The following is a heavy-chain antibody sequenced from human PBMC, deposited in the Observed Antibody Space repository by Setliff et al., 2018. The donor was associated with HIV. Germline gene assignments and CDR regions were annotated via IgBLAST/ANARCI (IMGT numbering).Heavy chain of an antibody. D-gene: IGHD3-22*01. CDR1: GGSINSDNYY. Sequence: SETLSLTCTVSGGSINSDNYYWSWIRQPAGKGLEWIGRIYTSGTTNYNPSLKTRVTFSVDTSKNQFSLRLSSVTAADTAVYYCARGTLWSSGYYLYWYLDLWGRGTLVTVSS. CDR3: ARGTLWSSGYYLYWYLDL. J-gene: IGHJ2*01. V-gene: IGHV4-61*02. CDR2: IYTSGTT.